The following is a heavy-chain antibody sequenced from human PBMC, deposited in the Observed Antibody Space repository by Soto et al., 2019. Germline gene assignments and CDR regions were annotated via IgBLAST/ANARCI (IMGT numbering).Heavy chain of an antibody. D-gene: IGHD3-22*01. Sequence: GGSLRLSCAASGFTFSSYAMSWVRQAPGKGLEWVSAISGSGGSTYYADSVKGRFTISRDNSKNTLYLQMNSLRAEDTAVYYCAKVLDYYDSSGYHHWGQGTLVTVSS. CDR1: GFTFSSYA. V-gene: IGHV3-23*01. J-gene: IGHJ4*02. CDR2: ISGSGGST. CDR3: AKVLDYYDSSGYHH.